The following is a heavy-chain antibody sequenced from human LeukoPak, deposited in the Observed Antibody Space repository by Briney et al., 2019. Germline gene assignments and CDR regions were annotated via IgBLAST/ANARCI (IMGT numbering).Heavy chain of an antibody. J-gene: IGHJ4*02. D-gene: IGHD3-22*01. CDR1: GCTFSSYG. Sequence: PGGSLRLSCAASGCTFSSYGMNWVLQAPGKGLEWVAFIRYDGSNKYYADSVKGRFTISRDNSKNTLYLQMNSLRAEDTAVYYCAKSDSSGSSYWGQGTLVTVSS. CDR3: AKSDSSGSSY. CDR2: IRYDGSNK. V-gene: IGHV3-30*02.